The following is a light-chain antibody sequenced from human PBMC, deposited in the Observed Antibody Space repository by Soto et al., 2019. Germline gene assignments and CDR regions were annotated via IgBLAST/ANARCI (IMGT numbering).Light chain of an antibody. CDR1: NSNIGTNT. Sequence: QSVLTQPPSASGTPGQRVTISCSGSNSNIGTNTINWYQQLPGTAPKLLIHSNDVRPSGVPDRFSGSKSGTSASLAISGLQSEDEADYYCEAWDDSRCGGVFGGGTKLTVL. J-gene: IGLJ2*01. CDR3: EAWDDSRCGGV. CDR2: SND. V-gene: IGLV1-44*01.